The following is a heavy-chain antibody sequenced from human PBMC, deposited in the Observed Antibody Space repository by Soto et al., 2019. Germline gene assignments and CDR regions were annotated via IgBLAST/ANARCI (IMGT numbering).Heavy chain of an antibody. CDR1: GYTFTSYG. CDR3: ARDGRYCSGGSCYSVVYYYGMDV. Sequence: ASVKVSCKASGYTFTSYGISWVRQAPGQGLEWMGWISAYNGNTNYAQKLQGRVTMTTDTSTSTAYMELRSLRSDDTAVYYCARDGRYCSGGSCYSVVYYYGMDVWGQGTTVTVSS. D-gene: IGHD2-15*01. J-gene: IGHJ6*02. V-gene: IGHV1-18*01. CDR2: ISAYNGNT.